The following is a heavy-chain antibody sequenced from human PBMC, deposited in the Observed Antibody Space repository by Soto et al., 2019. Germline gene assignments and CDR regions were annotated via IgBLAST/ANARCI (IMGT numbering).Heavy chain of an antibody. J-gene: IGHJ4*02. CDR2: INWNGGDT. CDR1: GFTFDDYG. V-gene: IGHV3-20*01. D-gene: IGHD4-4*01. Sequence: EVQLVESGGSVVRPGGSLRLSCAASGFTFDDYGMSWVGQAPGKGLEWVSGINWNGGDTGYADSVKGRFTISRDNAKNSLSLQMNSLRAEDTALYRCARWAEESNYFDYWGQGTLVTVSS. CDR3: ARWAEESNYFDY.